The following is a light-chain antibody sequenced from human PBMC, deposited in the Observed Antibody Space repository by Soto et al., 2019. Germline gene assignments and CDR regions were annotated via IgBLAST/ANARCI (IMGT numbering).Light chain of an antibody. J-gene: IGKJ1*01. V-gene: IGKV3-20*01. Sequence: EILLTQCPGTLSLSPGERATLSCRASQSVVSSHLAWYQQKPGQAPRLLIYGASNRATGISDRFTGSGSGADFTLTISRLEPEDFAVYYCQQYGTSPGTFGLGTKVEIK. CDR2: GAS. CDR3: QQYGTSPGT. CDR1: QSVVSSH.